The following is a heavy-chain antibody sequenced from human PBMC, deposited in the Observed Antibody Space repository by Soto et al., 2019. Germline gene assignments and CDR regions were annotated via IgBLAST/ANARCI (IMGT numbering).Heavy chain of an antibody. V-gene: IGHV3-15*07. CDR1: GFTFSNAW. CDR2: IKSKTDGGTT. CDR3: TTANYYDSSGYYYRVLDY. J-gene: IGHJ4*02. D-gene: IGHD3-22*01. Sequence: GGSLRLSCAASGFTFSNAWMNWVRQAPGKGLEWVGRIKSKTDGGTTDYAAPVKGRFTISRDDSKNTLYLQMNSLKTEDTAVYYCTTANYYDSSGYYYRVLDYWGQGTLVTVSS.